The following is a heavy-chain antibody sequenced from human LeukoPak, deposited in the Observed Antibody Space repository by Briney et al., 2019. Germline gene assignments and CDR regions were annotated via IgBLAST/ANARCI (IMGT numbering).Heavy chain of an antibody. CDR3: VRDISGYYFDY. CDR2: ISGSSIYT. D-gene: IGHD3-22*01. Sequence: KAGGSLRLSCAASGFTFSDYHMTWIRQAPGKGLEWVSYISGSSIYTRYADSVKGRFTISRDNAKSSLYLQMNSLRAEDTALYYCVRDISGYYFDYWGQGTLVTVSS. J-gene: IGHJ4*02. CDR1: GFTFSDYH. V-gene: IGHV3-11*05.